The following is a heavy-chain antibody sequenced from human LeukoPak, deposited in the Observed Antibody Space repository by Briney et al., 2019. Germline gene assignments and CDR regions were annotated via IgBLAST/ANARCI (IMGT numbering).Heavy chain of an antibody. D-gene: IGHD3-22*01. V-gene: IGHV4-59*01. CDR2: IYYSGST. J-gene: IGHJ3*02. CDR3: ANPRWHYYDSSSQADAFDI. CDR1: GGSISSYY. Sequence: PSETLSLTCTVSGGSISSYYWSWIRQPPGKGLEWIGYIYYSGSTNYNPSLKSRVTISVDTSKNQFSLKLSSVTAADTAVYYCANPRWHYYDSSSQADAFDIWGQGTMVTVSS.